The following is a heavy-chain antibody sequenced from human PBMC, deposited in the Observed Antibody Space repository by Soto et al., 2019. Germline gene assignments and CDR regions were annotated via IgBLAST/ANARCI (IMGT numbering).Heavy chain of an antibody. CDR3: AKTWSGAHFDY. CDR2: VSDSGTTT. CDR1: GFTFSNYA. D-gene: IGHD3-3*01. J-gene: IGHJ4*02. V-gene: IGHV3-23*01. Sequence: VQLFESGGGLIQPGGSLRLSCVASGFTFSNYAMSWVRQAPGKGPEWVSGVSDSGTTTYYADSVKGRFTISRDNSKNTLYLQMNSLRPDDTALYYCAKTWSGAHFDYWGQGTLVTVSS.